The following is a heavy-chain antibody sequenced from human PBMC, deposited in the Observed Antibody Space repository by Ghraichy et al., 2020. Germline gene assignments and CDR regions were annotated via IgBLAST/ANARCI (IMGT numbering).Heavy chain of an antibody. CDR1: GYTLTELS. CDR2: FDPEDGET. J-gene: IGHJ5*02. Sequence: ASVKVSCKVSGYTLTELSMHWVRQAPGKGLEWMGGFDPEDGETIYAQKFQGRVTMTEDTSTDTAYMELSSLRSEDTAVYYCATGFRMSMFFWFDPWGQGTLVTVSS. D-gene: IGHD3-10*02. V-gene: IGHV1-24*01. CDR3: ATGFRMSMFFWFDP.